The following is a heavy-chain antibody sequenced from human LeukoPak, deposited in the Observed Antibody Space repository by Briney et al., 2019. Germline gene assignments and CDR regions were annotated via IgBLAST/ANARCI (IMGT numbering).Heavy chain of an antibody. V-gene: IGHV1-69*13. CDR2: IIPLFGTP. CDR3: ARGLGYSYGYMGY. CDR1: GGIFSSYA. D-gene: IGHD5-18*01. Sequence: VKVSCKASGGIFSSYAINWVRQAPGQGLEWMGGIIPLFGTPNYAQKFQGRVIITADESTSTAYMELSSLRSDDTAVYYCARGLGYSYGYMGYWGQGTLVTVSS. J-gene: IGHJ4*02.